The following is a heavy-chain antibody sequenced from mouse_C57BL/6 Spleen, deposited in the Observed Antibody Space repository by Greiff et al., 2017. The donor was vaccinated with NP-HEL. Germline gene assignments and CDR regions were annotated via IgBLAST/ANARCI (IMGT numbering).Heavy chain of an antibody. CDR3: ARDVGYYGSSPFAY. J-gene: IGHJ3*01. CDR2: INYDGSST. V-gene: IGHV5-16*01. Sequence: EVQGVESEGGLVQPGSSMKLSCTASGFTFSDYYMAWVRQVPEKGLEWVANINYDGSSTYYLDSLKSRFLISRDNAKNIRYLKMSSMKSEDTATYYCARDVGYYGSSPFAYWGQGTLVTVSA. CDR1: GFTFSDYY. D-gene: IGHD1-1*01.